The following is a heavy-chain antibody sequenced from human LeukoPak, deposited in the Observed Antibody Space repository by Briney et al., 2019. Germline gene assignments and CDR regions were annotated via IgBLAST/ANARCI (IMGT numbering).Heavy chain of an antibody. V-gene: IGHV3-33*01. CDR2: MWYDGSNK. Sequence: PGGSLRLSCAASGFTFSTYGMHWVRQTPGKGLEWVAVMWYDGSNKYYADSVKGRFTISRANSKNTLDLQMNSLRVEDTAVYYCARDGYSGSKRGFYFDSWGQGTLVTVSS. J-gene: IGHJ4*02. CDR1: GFTFSTYG. D-gene: IGHD5-12*01. CDR3: ARDGYSGSKRGFYFDS.